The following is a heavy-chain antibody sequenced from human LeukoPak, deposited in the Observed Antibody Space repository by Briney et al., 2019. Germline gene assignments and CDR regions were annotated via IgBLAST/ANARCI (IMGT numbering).Heavy chain of an antibody. CDR1: GYSISRGYY. V-gene: IGHV4-38-2*01. D-gene: IGHD1-20*01. Sequence: SEPLSLTCGVSGYSISRGYYWAWIRQPPGKGLEWIGTIYHIGSTYYNPSLESRVTISVDTSKNEFSLNLNSVTAADTAVYYCARAGWIITSGIDYWGQGALVTVSS. J-gene: IGHJ4*02. CDR3: ARAGWIITSGIDY. CDR2: IYHIGST.